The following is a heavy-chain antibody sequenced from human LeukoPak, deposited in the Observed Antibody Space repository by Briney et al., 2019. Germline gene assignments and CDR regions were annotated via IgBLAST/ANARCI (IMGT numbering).Heavy chain of an antibody. Sequence: SVKVSCTASGCTFSTYAISWVRQAPGQGLEWMGGIIPILGTANYAQRFQGRVTLTADESSSTAYMALSSLRSEDTAMYYCATTRDYYDTSGYTLLQDWGQGTLVTVSS. J-gene: IGHJ1*01. D-gene: IGHD3-22*01. CDR3: ATTRDYYDTSGYTLLQD. CDR1: GCTFSTYA. V-gene: IGHV1-69*13. CDR2: IIPILGTA.